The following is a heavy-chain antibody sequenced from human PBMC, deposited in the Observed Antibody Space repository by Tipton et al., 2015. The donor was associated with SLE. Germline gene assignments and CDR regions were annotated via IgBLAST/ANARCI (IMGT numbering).Heavy chain of an antibody. CDR1: GGSISSGGYY. V-gene: IGHV4-31*03. CDR3: ARGATGSSSWYY. J-gene: IGHJ4*02. Sequence: LSLTCTVSGGSISSGGYYWSWIRQHPGKGLEWIGYIYYSGSTYYNPSLKSRVTISVDTSKNQFSLKLSSVTAADTAVYYCARGATGSSSWYYWGQGTLVTVSS. CDR2: IYYSGST. D-gene: IGHD6-13*01.